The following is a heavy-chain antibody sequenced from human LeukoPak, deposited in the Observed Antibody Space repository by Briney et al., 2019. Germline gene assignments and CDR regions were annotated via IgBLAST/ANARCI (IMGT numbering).Heavy chain of an antibody. CDR2: ISWNSGTI. CDR1: GFTFDDYA. J-gene: IGHJ4*02. Sequence: PGGSLRLSCAASGFTFDDYAMHWVRQAPGKGLEWVSGISWNSGTIDYADSVKGRFTISRDNAKNSLYLQMNSLRAEDMALYYCAKGGDYDFWSGFDYWGQGTLVTVSS. D-gene: IGHD3-3*01. V-gene: IGHV3-9*03. CDR3: AKGGDYDFWSGFDY.